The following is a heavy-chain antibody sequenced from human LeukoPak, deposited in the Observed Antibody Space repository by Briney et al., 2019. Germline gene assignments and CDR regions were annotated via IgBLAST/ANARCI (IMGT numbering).Heavy chain of an antibody. CDR1: GFTFRSHG. CDR2: IWYDGSNK. D-gene: IGHD6-19*01. V-gene: IGHV3-30*19. Sequence: GGSLRLSCAASGFTFRSHGMHWVRQAPGKGLEWVAVIWYDGSNKYYADSVKGRFTISRDNSKNTLYLQMNSLRAEDTAVYYCARDILAVAGHFDYWGQGTLVTVSS. CDR3: ARDILAVAGHFDY. J-gene: IGHJ4*02.